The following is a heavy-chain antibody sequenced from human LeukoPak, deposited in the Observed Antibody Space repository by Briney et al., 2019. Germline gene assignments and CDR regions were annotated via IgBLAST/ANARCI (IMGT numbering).Heavy chain of an antibody. D-gene: IGHD3-3*01. J-gene: IGHJ4*02. V-gene: IGHV3-21*01. Sequence: GGSLRLSCAASGFTFSSYSMNWVRQAPGEGLEWVSSISYSSGYIYYADSVKGRFTISRGNAKNSLYLQMNSLRAEDTAVFYCARTRVGVVIDYFDYWGQGTLVTVSS. CDR3: ARTRVGVVIDYFDY. CDR1: GFTFSSYS. CDR2: ISYSSGYI.